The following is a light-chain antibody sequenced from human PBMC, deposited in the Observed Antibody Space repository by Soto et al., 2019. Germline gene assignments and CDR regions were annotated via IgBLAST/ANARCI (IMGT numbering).Light chain of an antibody. CDR3: QQYGRSGT. J-gene: IGKJ1*01. CDR1: QSVSRTY. V-gene: IGKV3-20*01. Sequence: EIVLTQSPGTLSLSPGERATLSCRASQSVSRTYLAWYQQKPVQAPRLLIYATSSRATGIPDRFSGSGSGTDFTLTISRLEPEDFAVYYCQQYGRSGTFGQATKVDIK. CDR2: ATS.